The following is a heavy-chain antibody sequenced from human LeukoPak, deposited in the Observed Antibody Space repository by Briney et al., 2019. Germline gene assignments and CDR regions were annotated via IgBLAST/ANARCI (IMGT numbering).Heavy chain of an antibody. J-gene: IGHJ4*02. Sequence: GGSLGLSCAASGFTFSSYAMSWVRQAPGKGLEWVSYISSSGSAIYYADSVKGRFTISRDNAKNSLYLQMNSLRAEDTAVYYCASGVKAAMVKFDYWGQGTLVTVSS. D-gene: IGHD5-18*01. CDR3: ASGVKAAMVKFDY. CDR1: GFTFSSYA. V-gene: IGHV3-48*04. CDR2: ISSSGSAI.